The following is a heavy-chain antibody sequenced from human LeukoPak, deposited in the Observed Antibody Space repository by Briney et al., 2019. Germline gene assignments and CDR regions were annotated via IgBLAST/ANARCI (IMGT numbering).Heavy chain of an antibody. Sequence: GGSLRLSCAASGFTFSSYSMNWVRQAPGKGLEWVSSISSSSSYIYYADSVKGRFTISRDNAKNSLYLQMNSLRAEDTAVYYCARDLAGVYYYDSNLGYWGQGTLVTVSS. CDR1: GFTFSSYS. CDR2: ISSSSSYI. CDR3: ARDLAGVYYYDSNLGY. V-gene: IGHV3-21*01. J-gene: IGHJ4*02. D-gene: IGHD3-22*01.